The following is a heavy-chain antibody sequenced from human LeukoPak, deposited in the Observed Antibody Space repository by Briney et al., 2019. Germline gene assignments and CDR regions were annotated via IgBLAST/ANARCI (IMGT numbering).Heavy chain of an antibody. CDR2: MNPNSGNT. D-gene: IGHD3-3*01. V-gene: IGHV1-8*01. Sequence: ASVKVSCKASGYTFTSYDINWVRQATGQGLEWMGRMNPNSGNTGYAQKFQGRVTMTRNTSISTAYMELSSLRSEDMAVYYCARFRNYDFWSGYRTFYYYYGMDVWGQGTTVTVSS. CDR1: GYTFTSYD. CDR3: ARFRNYDFWSGYRTFYYYYGMDV. J-gene: IGHJ6*02.